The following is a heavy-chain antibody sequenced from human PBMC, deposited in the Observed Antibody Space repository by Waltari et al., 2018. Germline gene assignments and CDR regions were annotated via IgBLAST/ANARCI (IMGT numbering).Heavy chain of an antibody. D-gene: IGHD2-15*01. V-gene: IGHV4-4*02. CDR3: ARDRGRGLYLDS. Sequence: QLQLRESGPGLVKPSGTLSLTCAAFGDPVSSSYWWSGVRQPPGKGLEWVGQIHGSGRTNYNPSFASRVIVSLDTSINLFSLRVTSATAADTAVYFCARDRGRGLYLDSWGRGTLVTVSP. CDR1: GDPVSSSYW. J-gene: IGHJ4*02. CDR2: IHGSGRT.